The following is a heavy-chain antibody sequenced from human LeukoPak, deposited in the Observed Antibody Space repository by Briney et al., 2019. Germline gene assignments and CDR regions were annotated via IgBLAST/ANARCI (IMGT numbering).Heavy chain of an antibody. D-gene: IGHD3-22*01. CDR2: IYSGGST. V-gene: IGHV3-66*01. CDR1: GFTVSSNY. Sequence: PGGSLRLSCAASGFTVSSNYMSWVRQAPGKGLEWVSVIYSGGSTYYADSVKGRFTISRDNSKNTLYLQMNSLRAEDTAVYYCARDKHYYDSSGYSDAFDIWGQGTMVTVSS. J-gene: IGHJ3*02. CDR3: ARDKHYYDSSGYSDAFDI.